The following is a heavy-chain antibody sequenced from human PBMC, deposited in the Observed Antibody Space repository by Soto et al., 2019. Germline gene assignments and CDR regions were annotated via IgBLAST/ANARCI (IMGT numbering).Heavy chain of an antibody. D-gene: IGHD5-18*01. V-gene: IGHV4-59*01. J-gene: IGHJ5*02. CDR2: IYYSGST. Sequence: SETLSLTCTVSCGSISSYYWSWIRQPPGKGLEWIGYIYYSGSTNYNPSLKSRVTISVDTSKNQFSLKLSSVTAADTAVYYCAREKRAAMVTGNWFDPWGQGTLVTVSS. CDR1: CGSISSYY. CDR3: AREKRAAMVTGNWFDP.